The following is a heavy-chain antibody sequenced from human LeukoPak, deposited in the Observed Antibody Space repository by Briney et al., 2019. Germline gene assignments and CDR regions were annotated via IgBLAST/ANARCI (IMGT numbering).Heavy chain of an antibody. J-gene: IGHJ4*02. V-gene: IGHV1-8*03. CDR2: MNPNSGNT. CDR1: GYTFTSYD. D-gene: IGHD3-22*01. CDR3: ARGADSSGYHFDY. Sequence: ASVKVSCKASGYTFTSYDINWVRQATGQGLEWMGWMNPNSGNTGYAQKFQGRVTITGNTSISTAYMELSSLRSEDTAVYYCARGADSSGYHFDYWGQGTLVTVSS.